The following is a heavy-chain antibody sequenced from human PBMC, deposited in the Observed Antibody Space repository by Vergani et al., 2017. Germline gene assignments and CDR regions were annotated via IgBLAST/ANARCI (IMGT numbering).Heavy chain of an antibody. Sequence: EVQLLESGGGLVQPGGSLRLSCAASGFTFSSYAMSWVRQAPGKGLEWVSAISGSGGSTYYADSVKGRFTLSRDNSKNTLYLQMNSLRAEDTAVYYCAISGYSSSWFRSRYFDYWGQGTLVTVSS. CDR1: GFTFSSYA. D-gene: IGHD6-13*01. J-gene: IGHJ4*02. V-gene: IGHV3-23*01. CDR2: ISGSGGST. CDR3: AISGYSSSWFRSRYFDY.